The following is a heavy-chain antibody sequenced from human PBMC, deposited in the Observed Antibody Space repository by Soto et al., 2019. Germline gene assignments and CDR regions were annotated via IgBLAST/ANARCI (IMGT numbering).Heavy chain of an antibody. CDR3: ARDDPSPGDPLDY. CDR1: GFSLSTYW. V-gene: IGHV3-74*01. CDR2: INSHGSST. J-gene: IGHJ4*02. D-gene: IGHD4-17*01. Sequence: EVQLVESGGGLVQPGGSLRLSCAASGFSLSTYWMHWVRQAPGKGLVWVSRINSHGSSTSYADSVKGRFTISRDNAKNTMYLQMNSLRADDTAVYYCARDDPSPGDPLDYWGQGTLVTVSS.